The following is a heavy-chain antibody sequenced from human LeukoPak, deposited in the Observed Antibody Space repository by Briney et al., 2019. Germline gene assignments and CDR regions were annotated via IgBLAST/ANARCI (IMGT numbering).Heavy chain of an antibody. J-gene: IGHJ4*02. CDR2: INHSGST. CDR3: ARVNYYDSSGYYTFDY. Sequence: PSETLSLTCAVYGGSFSGYYWSWIRQPPGKGLEWIGEINHSGSTNYNPSLKSRVTISVDTSKNQFSLKLSSVTAADTAVYYCARVNYYDSSGYYTFDYWGQGTLVTVSS. V-gene: IGHV4-34*01. CDR1: GGSFSGYY. D-gene: IGHD3-22*01.